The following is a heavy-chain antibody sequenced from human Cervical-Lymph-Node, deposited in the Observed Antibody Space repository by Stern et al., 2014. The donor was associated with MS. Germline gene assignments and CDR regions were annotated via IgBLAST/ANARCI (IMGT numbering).Heavy chain of an antibody. CDR1: EGSFGNYA. V-gene: IGHV1-69*06. D-gene: IGHD3-9*01. Sequence: VQLVESGAEVKKPGSSVKVSCKASEGSFGNYAISWVRQAPGQGLEWMGGIIPMFGAAKYAQRFQGRVTITAERSTTTAYMELSSLGFEDTAVYYCARGGRGARHFDGGYNQYGMDVWGQGTTVTVSS. CDR3: ARGGRGARHFDGGYNQYGMDV. J-gene: IGHJ6*02. CDR2: IIPMFGAA.